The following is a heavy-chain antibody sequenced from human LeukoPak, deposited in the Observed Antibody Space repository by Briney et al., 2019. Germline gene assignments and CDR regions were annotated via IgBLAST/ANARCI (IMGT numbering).Heavy chain of an antibody. CDR1: GFTFSSYE. D-gene: IGHD3-22*01. Sequence: GGSLRLSCAASGFTFSSYEMNWVRQAPGKGLEWVSVIYSGGNTYYADSVKGRFTISRDNSKNTLYLQMNSLRAEDTAVYYCARKTDSGGQGDYWGPGTLVTVSS. J-gene: IGHJ4*02. CDR2: IYSGGNT. V-gene: IGHV3-66*01. CDR3: ARKTDSGGQGDY.